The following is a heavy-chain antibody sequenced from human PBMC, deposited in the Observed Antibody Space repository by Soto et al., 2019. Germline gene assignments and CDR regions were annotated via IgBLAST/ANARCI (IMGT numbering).Heavy chain of an antibody. V-gene: IGHV1-69*13. CDR2: IIPIFGTA. J-gene: IGHJ6*03. Sequence: SVKVSCKASGGTFSSYAISWVRQAPGQGLEWMGGIIPIFGTANYAQKFQGRVTITADESTSTAYMELSSLRSEDTAVYYCARDRERVVVVPAASDYYYYYMDVWGKGTTVTVSS. CDR3: ARDRERVVVVPAASDYYYYYMDV. D-gene: IGHD2-2*01. CDR1: GGTFSSYA.